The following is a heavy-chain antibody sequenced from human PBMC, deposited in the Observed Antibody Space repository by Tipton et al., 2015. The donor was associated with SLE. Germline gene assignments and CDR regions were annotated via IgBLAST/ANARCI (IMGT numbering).Heavy chain of an antibody. CDR1: GYTFTSYG. CDR2: ISAYNGNT. D-gene: IGHD2-8*01. V-gene: IGHV1-18*01. Sequence: QLVQSGPEVKKPGASVKVSCKASGYTFTSYGISWVRQAPGQGLEWMGWISAYNGNTNYAQRRQGRVTMTTDTSTSTAYMELRSLRSDDTAVYYCARGGALGYCTNGVCYYDYWGQGTLVTVSS. J-gene: IGHJ4*02. CDR3: ARGGALGYCTNGVCYYDY.